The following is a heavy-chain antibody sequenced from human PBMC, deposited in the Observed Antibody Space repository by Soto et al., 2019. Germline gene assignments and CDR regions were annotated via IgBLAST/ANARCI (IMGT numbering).Heavy chain of an antibody. D-gene: IGHD2-15*01. CDR2: IYWDDDK. V-gene: IGHV2-5*02. CDR1: GVCRITRTQG. Sequence: RTRALTGTSAYLGVCRITRTQGVGWIRQPPGKALEWLALIYWDDDKRYSPSLKSRLTITKDTSKNQVVLTMTNMDPVDTATYYCAHRRAYCTGGSCYSIWFDPWGQGTLVTVSS. J-gene: IGHJ5*02. CDR3: AHRRAYCTGGSCYSIWFDP.